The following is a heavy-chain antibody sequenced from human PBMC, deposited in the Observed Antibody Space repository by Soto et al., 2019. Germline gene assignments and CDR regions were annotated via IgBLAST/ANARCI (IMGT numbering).Heavy chain of an antibody. CDR2: IIPVFGTS. J-gene: IGHJ6*02. CDR3: SRDLRISTDDSFYYAMDV. V-gene: IGHV1-69*18. Sequence: QVQLVQSGAEVKKPGSSVKVTCRASGGTFSSSAISWVRQAPGQGLEWLGSIIPVFGTSNYAQRFQGRVTFTADESTSTNYMELRSLRAEDTAVYYCSRDLRISTDDSFYYAMDVWGQGTTVTVSS. CDR1: GGTFSSSA. D-gene: IGHD2-15*01.